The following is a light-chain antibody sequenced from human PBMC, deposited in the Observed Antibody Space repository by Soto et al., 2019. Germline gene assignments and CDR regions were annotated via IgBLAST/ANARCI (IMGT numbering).Light chain of an antibody. CDR3: QSYDTSLRAVV. V-gene: IGLV1-40*01. Sequence: QSVLTQRPSVSGDPGQRVTIPCTGGSSNFGAGYDVHWYQQLPGTAPKLLIYASTNRPSGVPDRFSGSKSGTSASLAIFGLQAEDEADYYCQSYDTSLRAVVFGGGTKLTVL. CDR2: AST. CDR1: SSNFGAGYD. J-gene: IGLJ2*01.